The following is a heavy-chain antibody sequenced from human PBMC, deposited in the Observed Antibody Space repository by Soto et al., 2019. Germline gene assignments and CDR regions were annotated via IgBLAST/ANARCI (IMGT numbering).Heavy chain of an antibody. CDR1: GYTFTNYY. CDR3: TRGYCSGGICPIDY. D-gene: IGHD2-15*01. V-gene: IGHV1-18*04. J-gene: IGHJ4*02. Sequence: ASVKVSCKASGYTFTNYYMHWVRQAPGQGLEWMGWINPYDGNTVYAQKFQGRGTMTIDTSTSTAYMELGRLTSDDTAVYYCTRGYCSGGICPIDYWGQGTLVTVSS. CDR2: INPYDGNT.